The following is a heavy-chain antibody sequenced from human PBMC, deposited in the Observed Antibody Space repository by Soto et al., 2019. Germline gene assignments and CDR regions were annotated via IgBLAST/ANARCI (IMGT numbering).Heavy chain of an antibody. J-gene: IGHJ6*02. CDR1: GYTFTSYG. CDR3: EGYYYGMDV. V-gene: IGHV1-18*01. CDR2: ISAYNGNT. Sequence: ASVKVSCKASGYTFTSYGISWVRQAPGQGLEWMGWISAYNGNTNYSPSFQGHVTISADKSISTAYPQWSSLKASDTAMYYCEGYYYGMDVWGQGTTVTVSS.